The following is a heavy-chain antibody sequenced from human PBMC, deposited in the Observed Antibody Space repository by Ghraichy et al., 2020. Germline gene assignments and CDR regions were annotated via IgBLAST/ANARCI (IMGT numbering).Heavy chain of an antibody. CDR2: ISAYNGNT. CDR3: AREYCSSTSCYVFYDY. Sequence: VKVSCKASGYTFTSYGISWVRQAPGQGLEWMGWISAYNGNTNYAQKLQGRVTMTTDTSTSTAYMELRSLRSDDTAVYYCAREYCSSTSCYVFYDYWGQGTLVTVSS. V-gene: IGHV1-18*01. J-gene: IGHJ4*02. D-gene: IGHD2-2*01. CDR1: GYTFTSYG.